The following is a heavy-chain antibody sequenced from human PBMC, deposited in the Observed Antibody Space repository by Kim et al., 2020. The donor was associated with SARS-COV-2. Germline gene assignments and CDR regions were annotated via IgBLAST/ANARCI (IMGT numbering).Heavy chain of an antibody. Sequence: SETLSLTCSVSGDSMSTDYWSWIRQTPGKGLEWIGYIHTTGSTSYNPSLKSRVTMSLDAPRNQFFLRLTSMTAAYTGLYYCARGSGGGYSANDRGLFDFWGQGALVSVSS. D-gene: IGHD5-12*01. CDR3: ARGSGGGYSANDRGLFDF. J-gene: IGHJ4*02. CDR2: IHTTGST. V-gene: IGHV4-59*13. CDR1: GDSMSTDY.